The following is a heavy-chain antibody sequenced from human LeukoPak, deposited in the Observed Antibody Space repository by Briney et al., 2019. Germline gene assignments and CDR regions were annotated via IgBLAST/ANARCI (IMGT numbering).Heavy chain of an antibody. CDR3: ARQGNYYGSGTYYNADWFDP. V-gene: IGHV4-59*08. CDR1: GGSISSYY. Sequence: SETLSLTCTVSGGSISSYYWSWIRQPPGKGLEWIGYIYYSGSTNYNPSLKSRVTISVDTSNNQFSLKLTSVTAADTAVYYCARQGNYYGSGTYYNADWFDPWGQGTLVTVSP. D-gene: IGHD3-10*01. CDR2: IYYSGST. J-gene: IGHJ5*02.